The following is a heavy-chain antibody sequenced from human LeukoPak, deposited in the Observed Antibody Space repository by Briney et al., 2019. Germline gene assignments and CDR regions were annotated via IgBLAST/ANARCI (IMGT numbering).Heavy chain of an antibody. V-gene: IGHV4-34*01. CDR2: INHSGST. CDR3: ARGTSDGSASHAFDY. J-gene: IGHJ4*02. CDR1: GGSFSGYY. Sequence: SETLSLTCAVYGGSFSGYYWSWIRQPPGKGLEWIGEINHSGSTNYNPSLKSRVTISVDTSKNQFSLKLSSVTAADTAVYYCARGTSDGSASHAFDYWGQGTLVTVSS. D-gene: IGHD3-10*01.